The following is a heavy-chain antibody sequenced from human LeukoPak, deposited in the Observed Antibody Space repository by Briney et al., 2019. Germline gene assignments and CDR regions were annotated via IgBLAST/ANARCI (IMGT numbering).Heavy chain of an antibody. J-gene: IGHJ3*01. D-gene: IGHD3-22*01. Sequence: GGSLRLSCAGSGFTFSAFAMNWVRQAPGKGLEWVSSISPTSAYIYYQDSVKGRFTISRDDAKNSLYLEMDSLRAEDTAVYYCARTIYYYESTSYFSDAFDVWGQGTMVTVSS. CDR1: GFTFSAFA. CDR3: ARTIYYYESTSYFSDAFDV. V-gene: IGHV3-21*01. CDR2: ISPTSAYI.